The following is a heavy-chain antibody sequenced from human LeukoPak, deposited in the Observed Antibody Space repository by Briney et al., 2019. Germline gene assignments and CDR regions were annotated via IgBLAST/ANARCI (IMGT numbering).Heavy chain of an antibody. CDR1: SGSISSYY. V-gene: IGHV4-59*01. D-gene: IGHD1-26*01. CDR2: ISYSGST. J-gene: IGHJ3*02. CDR3: ARETRLHSGSYSNDAFDI. Sequence: SETLSLTCTVSSGSISSYYWSWIRQPPGKGLEWIGYISYSGSTDYNPSLKSRVTISLDTSKNQFSLRLSSVTAADTAVYYCARETRLHSGSYSNDAFDIWGQGTMVTVSS.